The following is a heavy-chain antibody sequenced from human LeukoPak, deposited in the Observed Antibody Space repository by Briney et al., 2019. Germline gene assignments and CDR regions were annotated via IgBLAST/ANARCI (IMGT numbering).Heavy chain of an antibody. Sequence: GGSLRLSCTASGFTFSSYGMSWVRQAPGKGLEWVSAISGSGGSTYYADSVKGRFTISRGNSKNTLYLQMNSLRAEDTAVYYCAKARFDWLMGYYYYYMDVWGKGTTVTISS. V-gene: IGHV3-23*01. D-gene: IGHD3-9*01. CDR1: GFTFSSYG. CDR2: ISGSGGST. CDR3: AKARFDWLMGYYYYYMDV. J-gene: IGHJ6*03.